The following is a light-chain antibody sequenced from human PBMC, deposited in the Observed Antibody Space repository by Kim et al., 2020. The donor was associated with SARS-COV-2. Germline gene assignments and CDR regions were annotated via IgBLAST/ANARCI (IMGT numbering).Light chain of an antibody. V-gene: IGKV1-6*01. Sequence: AIQMTQSPSSLSASVGDRVTITCRASQGIRNDLGWYQQKPGKAPKLLIYGASSLQSGVPSRFSGSGSVTDFTLTISSLQPEDFATYYCLQDYNYPRTFGQGTKVDIK. CDR1: QGIRND. CDR2: GAS. J-gene: IGKJ1*01. CDR3: LQDYNYPRT.